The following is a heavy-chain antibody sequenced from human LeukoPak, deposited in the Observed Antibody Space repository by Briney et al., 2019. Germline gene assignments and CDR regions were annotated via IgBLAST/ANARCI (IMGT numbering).Heavy chain of an antibody. CDR3: ARDRGYTQDY. V-gene: IGHV3-74*01. Sequence: GGSLRLSCAASGFTFSTYWMHWVRQAPGKGLMWVSHIKSDGSSTSYADSVKGRFTISRDNAKITLYLQMNSLRAEDTAVYFCARDRGYTQDYWGQGTLVTVSS. D-gene: IGHD5-12*01. CDR1: GFTFSTYW. J-gene: IGHJ4*02. CDR2: IKSDGSST.